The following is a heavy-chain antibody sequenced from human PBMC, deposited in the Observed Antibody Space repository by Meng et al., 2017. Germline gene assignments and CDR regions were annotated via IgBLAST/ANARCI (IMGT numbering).Heavy chain of an antibody. V-gene: IGHV6-1*01. J-gene: IGHJ4*02. CDR2: AYYRSKWYH. D-gene: IGHD1-26*01. Sequence: QIQLPHAGPGLVKPSPTLSFICAISGDSVSSNRAAWNWIRQSPSRGLEWLGRAYYRSKWYHDYAESVKSRISIDPDTSKNQFSLQLRSVTPEDSAVYYCARGSYSFNSWGQRTLVTVSS. CDR3: ARGSYSFNS. CDR1: GDSVSSNRAA.